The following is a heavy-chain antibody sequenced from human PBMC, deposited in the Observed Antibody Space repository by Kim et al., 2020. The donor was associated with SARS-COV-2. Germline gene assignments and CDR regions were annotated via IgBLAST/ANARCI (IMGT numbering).Heavy chain of an antibody. D-gene: IGHD6-19*01. CDR2: IIPILGIA. Sequence: SVKVSCKASGGTFSSYAISWVRQAPGQGLEWMGRIIPILGIANYAQKFQGRVTITADKSTSTAYMELSSLRSEDTAVYYCARDTRAWLGFDYWGQGTLVTVSS. CDR1: GGTFSSYA. CDR3: ARDTRAWLGFDY. J-gene: IGHJ4*02. V-gene: IGHV1-69*04.